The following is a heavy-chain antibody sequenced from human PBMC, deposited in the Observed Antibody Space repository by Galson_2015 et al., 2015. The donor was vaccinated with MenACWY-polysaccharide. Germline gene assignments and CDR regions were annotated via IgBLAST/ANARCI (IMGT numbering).Heavy chain of an antibody. V-gene: IGHV4-39*07. D-gene: IGHD3-22*01. Sequence: SETLSLTCTVSDDSINNNDYYWGWIRQPPGKPLESIGIIYYSGKTYYNPSLKSRVTISVDTSKNQFSLKLTSVTAADTAVYYCARGYFDSRGYSNWFDPWGQGTLVTVSS. CDR1: DDSINNNDYY. CDR2: IYYSGKT. CDR3: ARGYFDSRGYSNWFDP. J-gene: IGHJ5*02.